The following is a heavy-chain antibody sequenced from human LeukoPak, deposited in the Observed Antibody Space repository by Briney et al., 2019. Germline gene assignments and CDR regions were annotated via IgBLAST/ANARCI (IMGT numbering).Heavy chain of an antibody. J-gene: IGHJ4*02. CDR1: GGSISSSSYY. Sequence: SETLSLTCTVSGGSISSSSYYWGWIRQPPGKGLEWIGSIYYSGSTYYNVSLKSRVTISVDTSKKQFSLKLSSVTAADTAVYYCAPLAVVPAAILGVDYWGQGTLVTVSS. CDR3: APLAVVPAAILGVDY. V-gene: IGHV4-39*01. D-gene: IGHD2-2*02. CDR2: IYYSGST.